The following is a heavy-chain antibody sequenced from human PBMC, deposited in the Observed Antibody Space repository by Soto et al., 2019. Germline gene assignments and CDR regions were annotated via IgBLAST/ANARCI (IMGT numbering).Heavy chain of an antibody. CDR3: SRSYSSGWEFDY. Sequence: GGSLRLSCGASGFTFSNYYMSWIRQAPGKGLEWVSYISSTGRTIYYADSVKGRFTVSRDNAQNPLSLKLNSLRVEDTAVYYCSRSYSSGWEFDYWGQGTQVTVSS. J-gene: IGHJ4*02. CDR2: ISSTGRTI. CDR1: GFTFSNYY. D-gene: IGHD6-19*01. V-gene: IGHV3-11*01.